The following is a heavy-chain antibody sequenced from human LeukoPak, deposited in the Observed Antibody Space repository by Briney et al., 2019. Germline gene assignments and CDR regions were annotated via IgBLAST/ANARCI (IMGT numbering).Heavy chain of an antibody. CDR2: ISGDGGST. CDR3: AKGMGDIGYRRAAQLFDY. Sequence: GGSLRLSCAASGFTFDDYAMHWVRQAPGKGLEWVSLISGDGGSTYYADSVKGRFTISRDNGKNSLYLQMNSLRTEDTALYYCAKGMGDIGYRRAAQLFDYWGQGTLVTVSS. V-gene: IGHV3-43*02. CDR1: GFTFDDYA. J-gene: IGHJ4*02. D-gene: IGHD2-15*01.